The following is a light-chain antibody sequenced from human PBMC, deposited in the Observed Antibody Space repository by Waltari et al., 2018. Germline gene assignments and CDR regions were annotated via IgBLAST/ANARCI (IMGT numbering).Light chain of an antibody. J-gene: IGKJ1*01. Sequence: EIVMTQSPAPLSVSPGESATLSCRASQSVSSNLAWYQQKPGQAPRLLIYGASTRATGIPARFSGSGSGTEFTLTISSMQSEDVAVDYCQQYNNWPPWTFGQGTKVEIK. CDR3: QQYNNWPPWT. CDR2: GAS. V-gene: IGKV3-15*01. CDR1: QSVSSN.